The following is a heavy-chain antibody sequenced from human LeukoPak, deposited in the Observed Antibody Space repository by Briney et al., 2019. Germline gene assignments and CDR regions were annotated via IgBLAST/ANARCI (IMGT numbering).Heavy chain of an antibody. J-gene: IGHJ4*02. CDR1: GYTFTSYG. D-gene: IGHD3-9*01. CDR2: ISAYNGNT. Sequence: GASVKVSCKASGYTFTSYGISWVRQAPGQGLEWMGWISAYNGNTNYAQKLQGRVTMTTDTSTSTAYMELRSLRSDDTAVYYCARGGRYYVILTGYPICDYWGQGTLVTVSS. CDR3: ARGGRYYVILTGYPICDY. V-gene: IGHV1-18*01.